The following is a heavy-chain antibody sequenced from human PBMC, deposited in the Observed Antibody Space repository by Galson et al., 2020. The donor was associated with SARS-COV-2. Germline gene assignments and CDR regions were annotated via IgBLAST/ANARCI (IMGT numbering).Heavy chain of an antibody. J-gene: IGHJ5*02. Sequence: SETLSLTCAVYGGSFSGYYWTWIRQPPGKGLEWIGEINNSGSSNYSPSLKSRVTVSVDTSKNQFSLKLSSVTAADTAVYYCARSKAADITPRMFDWFDPWGQGTLVTVSS. CDR1: GGSFSGYY. D-gene: IGHD2-15*01. CDR2: INNSGSS. CDR3: ARSKAADITPRMFDWFDP. V-gene: IGHV4-34*01.